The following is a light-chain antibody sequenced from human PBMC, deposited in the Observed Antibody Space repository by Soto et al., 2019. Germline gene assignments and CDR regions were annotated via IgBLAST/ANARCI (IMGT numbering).Light chain of an antibody. CDR2: DAS. Sequence: EIVLTQSPATLSLYPGERATLSCRASQSVSSYLAWYQQKPGQAPRLLIYDASNRATGIPARFSGSGSGTDFTLTISSLEPEDFSVYYSQQRSNWPSTFGGGTKVEIK. J-gene: IGKJ4*01. V-gene: IGKV3-11*01. CDR1: QSVSSY. CDR3: QQRSNWPST.